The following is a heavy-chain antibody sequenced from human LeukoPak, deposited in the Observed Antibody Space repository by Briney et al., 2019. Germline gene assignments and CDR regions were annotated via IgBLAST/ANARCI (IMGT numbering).Heavy chain of an antibody. D-gene: IGHD5-18*01. J-gene: IGHJ3*02. Sequence: SETLSLTCTVSGGSVSSGSYYWSWIRQPPGKGLEWIGYIYYSGSTNYNPSLKSRITVSVDTSKNQFSLKLSSVTAADTAVYYCARAGTAMDVDAFDIWGQGTMVTVSS. V-gene: IGHV4-61*01. CDR2: IYYSGST. CDR1: GGSVSSGSYY. CDR3: ARAGTAMDVDAFDI.